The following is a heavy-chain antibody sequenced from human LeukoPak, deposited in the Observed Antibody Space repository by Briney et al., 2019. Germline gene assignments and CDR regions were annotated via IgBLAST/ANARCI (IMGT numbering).Heavy chain of an antibody. V-gene: IGHV4-30-4*01. Sequence: SETLSLTCTVSGDSINSGDFYWSWIRQPPGKGLEWIGYINYYGNTYYHPSLKSRTIISVDTSKNQFSLKLTSVTAADTAVYYCAGGYSSGWLRFDYWGQGTLVTVSS. CDR1: GDSINSGDFY. D-gene: IGHD6-19*01. CDR2: INYYGNT. CDR3: AGGYSSGWLRFDY. J-gene: IGHJ4*02.